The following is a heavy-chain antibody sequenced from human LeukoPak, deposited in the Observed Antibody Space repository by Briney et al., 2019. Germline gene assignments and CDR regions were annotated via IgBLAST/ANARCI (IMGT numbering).Heavy chain of an antibody. V-gene: IGHV1-18*01. CDR3: VREENWFDP. Sequence: ASVKVSCKASGYSFSSYSISWVRQAPGQGLEWMGWISAYSGNTNYAHKLRGRVTMTTDTSTSTAYMELRSLRSDDTAMYYCVREENWFDPWGQGTLVTVSS. J-gene: IGHJ5*02. CDR2: ISAYSGNT. CDR1: GYSFSSYS.